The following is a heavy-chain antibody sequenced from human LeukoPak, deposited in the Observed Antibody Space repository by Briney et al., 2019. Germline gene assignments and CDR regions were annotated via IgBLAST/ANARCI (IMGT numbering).Heavy chain of an antibody. CDR2: IYPGDSDT. D-gene: IGHD2-2*01. V-gene: IGHV5-51*01. Sequence: GESLKISCKGSGYSFTNSWIARVRQVPGKGLEWMGIIYPGDSDTRYSPSFQGQVTISADKSISTAYLQWSSLKASDTAMYYCATHLGYCSSTSCYSYWGQGTLVTVSS. CDR1: GYSFTNSW. J-gene: IGHJ4*02. CDR3: ATHLGYCSSTSCYSY.